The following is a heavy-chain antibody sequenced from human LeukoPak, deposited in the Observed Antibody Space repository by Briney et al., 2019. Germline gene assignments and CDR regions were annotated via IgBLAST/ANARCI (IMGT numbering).Heavy chain of an antibody. CDR1: GYTFTGYY. Sequence: ASVKVSCKASGYTFTGYYMHWVRQAPGQGLEWMGRINPNSGGTNYAQKFQGRVTMTRDTSISTAYMELGRLRSDDTAVYYCARSFPTFGGVINFDYWGQGTLVTVSS. D-gene: IGHD3-16*01. J-gene: IGHJ4*02. V-gene: IGHV1-2*06. CDR2: INPNSGGT. CDR3: ARSFPTFGGVINFDY.